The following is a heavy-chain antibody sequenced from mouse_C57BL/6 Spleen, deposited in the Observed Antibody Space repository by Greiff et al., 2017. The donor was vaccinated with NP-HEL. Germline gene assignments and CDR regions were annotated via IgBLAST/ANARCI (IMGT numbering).Heavy chain of an antibody. J-gene: IGHJ4*01. CDR1: GYTFTGHW. CDR2: ILPGSGST. D-gene: IGHD1-1*01. V-gene: IGHV1-9*01. CDR3: ARFPFITTVVAYYYAMDY. Sequence: QVQLKESGAELMKPGASVKLSCKATGYTFTGHWIEWVKQRPGHGLEWIGEILPGSGSTNYNEKFKGKATFTADTSSNTAYMQLSSLTTEDSAIYYCARFPFITTVVAYYYAMDYWGQGTSVTVSS.